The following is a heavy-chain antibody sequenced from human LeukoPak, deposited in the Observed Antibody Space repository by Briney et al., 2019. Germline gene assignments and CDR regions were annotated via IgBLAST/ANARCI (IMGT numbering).Heavy chain of an antibody. CDR3: AKLRTWLGSSDNWFDP. J-gene: IGHJ5*02. CDR1: GFTFSSYA. V-gene: IGHV3-23*01. Sequence: GGSLRLSCAAPGFTFSSYAMSWVRQAPGKGLEWVSAISGSGGSTYYADSVKGRFTISRDNSKNTLYLQMNRLRAEDTAVYYCAKLRTWLGSSDNWFDPWGQGTLVTVSS. CDR2: ISGSGGST. D-gene: IGHD6-19*01.